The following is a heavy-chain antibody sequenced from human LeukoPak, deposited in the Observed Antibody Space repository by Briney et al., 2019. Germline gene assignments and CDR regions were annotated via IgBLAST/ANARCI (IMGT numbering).Heavy chain of an antibody. D-gene: IGHD5-18*01. CDR2: IFGGGGT. V-gene: IGHV3-53*01. CDR1: EFTVSSYY. Sequence: PGGSLRLSCAASEFTVSSYYMSWVRQAPGKGLEWVSVIFGGGGTYHADSVRGRFTISRDNAKKTLYLQMNSLRVEDTAVYYCARDVSRGYLRPLDVWGQGTTVTVSS. CDR3: ARDVSRGYLRPLDV. J-gene: IGHJ6*02.